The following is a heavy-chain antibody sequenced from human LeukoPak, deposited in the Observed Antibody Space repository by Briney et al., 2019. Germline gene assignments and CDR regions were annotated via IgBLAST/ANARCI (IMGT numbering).Heavy chain of an antibody. J-gene: IGHJ4*02. CDR3: AREGAVTTTLPIDY. CDR1: GFTFSSYE. D-gene: IGHD4-17*01. CDR2: ISSSGSTI. V-gene: IGHV3-48*03. Sequence: PGGSLRLSCAASGFTFSSYEMNWVRQAPGKGLEWVSYISSSGSTIYYADSVKGRFTISRDNAKNSLYLQMNSLRAEDTAIYYCAREGAVTTTLPIDYWGQGTLVTVSS.